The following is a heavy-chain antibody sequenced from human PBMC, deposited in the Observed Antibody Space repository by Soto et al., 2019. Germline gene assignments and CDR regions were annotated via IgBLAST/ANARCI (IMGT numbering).Heavy chain of an antibody. CDR3: ARSGGYFLGY. CDR2: VYHGGIT. Sequence: QVQLQESGPGLVQPSGTLSLTCAVSRGSVTSENWWNWVRQPPGKGLEWMGEVYHGGITNYNPSLSSRVTISLDTFRNHVFPELSFVTAADTAIYYCARSGGYFLGYLGQGTLVAVS. J-gene: IGHJ4*02. V-gene: IGHV4-4*02. CDR1: RGSVTSENW. D-gene: IGHD2-15*01.